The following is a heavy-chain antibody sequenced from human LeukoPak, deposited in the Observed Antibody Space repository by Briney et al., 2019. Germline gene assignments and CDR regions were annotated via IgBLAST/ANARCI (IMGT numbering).Heavy chain of an antibody. CDR2: ISGSGGST. Sequence: GGSLRLSCAASGFTFSSYAMSWVRQAPGKGLEWVSAISGSGGSTYYADSVKGRFTISRDNSKNTLYLQMTSLRAEDTAVYYCAKDIASVVGAPTDYWGQGTLVTVSS. V-gene: IGHV3-23*01. CDR1: GFTFSSYA. D-gene: IGHD1-26*01. J-gene: IGHJ4*02. CDR3: AKDIASVVGAPTDY.